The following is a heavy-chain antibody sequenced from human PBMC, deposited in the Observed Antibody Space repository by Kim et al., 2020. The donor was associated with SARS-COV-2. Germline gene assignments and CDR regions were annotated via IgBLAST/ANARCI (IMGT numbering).Heavy chain of an antibody. Sequence: SGSGGSTYYADSVKGRFTISRDNSKNTLYLQMNSLRAEDTAVYYCAKPSLWGRGTLVTVSS. J-gene: IGHJ2*01. D-gene: IGHD6-6*01. V-gene: IGHV3-23*01. CDR2: SGSGGST. CDR3: AKPSL.